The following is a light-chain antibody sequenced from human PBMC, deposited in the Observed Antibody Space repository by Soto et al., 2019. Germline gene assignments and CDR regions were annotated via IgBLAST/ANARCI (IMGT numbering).Light chain of an antibody. CDR3: QESYGVPPT. J-gene: IGKJ4*01. CDR2: AAS. V-gene: IGKV1-39*01. CDR1: RSISSY. Sequence: DTQTTQSPSSLSASVGDTVTITCRTSRSISSYLNWYQQKPGKAPKLLIYAASSLHSGVPSRFSGGGSGTPFTLTISSLQPEDSATYYCQESYGVPPTFGGGTKVEIK.